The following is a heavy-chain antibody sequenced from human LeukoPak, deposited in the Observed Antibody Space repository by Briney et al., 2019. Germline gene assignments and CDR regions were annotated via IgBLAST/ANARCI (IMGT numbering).Heavy chain of an antibody. Sequence: GGSLRLSCAASGFTFSRYAMSWVRQAPGKGLEWVSAINGNGGGRYYVDSVKGRFTISRDNAKNTLYLQMNSLRAEDTAVYYCAKGLGGRCFGCFSDYWGQGTLVTVSS. CDR1: GFTFSRYA. D-gene: IGHD1-26*01. J-gene: IGHJ4*02. CDR2: INGNGGGR. CDR3: AKGLGGRCFGCFSDY. V-gene: IGHV3-23*01.